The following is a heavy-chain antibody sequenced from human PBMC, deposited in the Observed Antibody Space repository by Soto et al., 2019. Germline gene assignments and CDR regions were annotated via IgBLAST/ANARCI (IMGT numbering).Heavy chain of an antibody. J-gene: IGHJ6*02. CDR3: ARSITGTVSYYYGMDV. CDR2: IIPIFGTA. CDR1: GGTFSSYA. D-gene: IGHD1-20*01. Sequence: QVQLVQSGAEVKKPGSSVKVSCKASGGTFSSYAISWVRQAPGQGLEWMGGIIPIFGTANYAQKFQGRVTITADESTSTAYMVLSSLRSEDTAVYYCARSITGTVSYYYGMDVWGQGTTVTVSS. V-gene: IGHV1-69*12.